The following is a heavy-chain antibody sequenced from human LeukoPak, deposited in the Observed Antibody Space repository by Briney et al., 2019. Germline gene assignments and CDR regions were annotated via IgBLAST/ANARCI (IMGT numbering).Heavy chain of an antibody. V-gene: IGHV3-49*04. J-gene: IGHJ4*02. CDR3: TRARRTYSSRGGYFDY. CDR2: IRSKAYGGTT. Sequence: GGSLRLSCTASGFTFGDYAMSWVRQAPGKGLEWVGFIRSKAYGGTTEYAASVKGRFTISRDDSKSIAYLQMNSLKTEDTAVYYCTRARRTYSSRGGYFDYWGQGTLVTVSS. D-gene: IGHD6-13*01. CDR1: GFTFGDYA.